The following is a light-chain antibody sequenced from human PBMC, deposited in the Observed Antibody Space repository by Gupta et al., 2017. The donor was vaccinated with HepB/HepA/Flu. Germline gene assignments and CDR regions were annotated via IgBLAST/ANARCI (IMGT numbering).Light chain of an antibody. Sequence: QSALTQPASVSGSPGHSITISCTGTSSDVGGYNYVSWYQQHPDKAPKLMIYDVSNRPSGVSNRFSGSKSGNTASLTISGLQAEDEADYYCISYTSNNTLYVVFGGGTKLTVL. CDR2: DVS. J-gene: IGLJ2*01. CDR3: ISYTSNNTLYVV. V-gene: IGLV2-14*03. CDR1: SSDVGGYNY.